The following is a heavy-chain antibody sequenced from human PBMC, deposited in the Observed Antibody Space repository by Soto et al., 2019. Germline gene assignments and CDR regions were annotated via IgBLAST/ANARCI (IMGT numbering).Heavy chain of an antibody. CDR3: ARARLRAVYAFDI. D-gene: IGHD5-12*01. V-gene: IGHV4-31*03. Sequence: QVQLQESDAGLVKDSQTLSLTCTVSGGSVSSGAYYWTWIRQRPGKGLEWIGYIYYSGSTYYSPSLKSRLSISLDTSKNQFSLRLSSVTAADTAMYYCARARLRAVYAFDIWGQGTMVTVSS. CDR2: IYYSGST. J-gene: IGHJ3*02. CDR1: GGSVSSGAYY.